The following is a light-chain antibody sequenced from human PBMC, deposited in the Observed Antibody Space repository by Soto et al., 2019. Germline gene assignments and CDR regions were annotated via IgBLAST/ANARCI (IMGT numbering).Light chain of an antibody. J-gene: IGLJ1*01. CDR2: HVT. CDR1: SSDVGGYNY. Sequence: QSALTQPRSVSGSPGQSVTISCTGTSSDVGGYNYVSWYQQHPGKAPKLMIYHVTYWPSGVSNRYSGSKSGNSASLTISGLQADDEADYYCCSLTTSHTYVFGSGTKFTVL. V-gene: IGLV2-11*01. CDR3: CSLTTSHTYV.